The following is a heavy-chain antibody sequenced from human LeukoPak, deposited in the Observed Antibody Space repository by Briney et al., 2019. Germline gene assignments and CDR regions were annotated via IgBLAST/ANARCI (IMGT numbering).Heavy chain of an antibody. Sequence: GRSLRLSCAASGFTFDDYALHWVRQAPGKGLEWVSGISWNSGRIGYADSVKGRFTISRDNAKNSLYLQMTSLRAEDTAVYYCANSGWSSYYFDYWGQGSLVTVSS. V-gene: IGHV3-9*01. CDR1: GFTFDDYA. J-gene: IGHJ4*02. CDR3: ANSGWSSYYFDY. D-gene: IGHD6-19*01. CDR2: ISWNSGRI.